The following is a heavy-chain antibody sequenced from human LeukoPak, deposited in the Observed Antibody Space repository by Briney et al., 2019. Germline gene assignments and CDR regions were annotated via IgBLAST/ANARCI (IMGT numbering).Heavy chain of an antibody. J-gene: IGHJ4*02. Sequence: ASVKVSCKASGYTFTSYYMHWVRQAPGQGLEWMGIINPSGGSTSYAQKFQGRVTMTRDTSTSTVYMELSSLRSEDTAVYYCARSLFDRHSSSWWFWYFDYWGQGTLVTVSS. CDR3: ARSLFDRHSSSWWFWYFDY. CDR1: GYTFTSYY. V-gene: IGHV1-46*01. D-gene: IGHD6-13*01. CDR2: INPSGGST.